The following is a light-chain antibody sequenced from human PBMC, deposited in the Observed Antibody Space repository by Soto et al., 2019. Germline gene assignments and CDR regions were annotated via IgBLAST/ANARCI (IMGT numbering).Light chain of an antibody. V-gene: IGLV2-14*01. CDR2: EVS. J-gene: IGLJ2*01. CDR3: QSYDSILSGVV. Sequence: QSVLTQPASVSGSPGQSIAISCTGTSTDVGGYKYVSWYQQHPGKAPKLMIYEVSNRPSGVSDRFSGAKSGNTASLTISGLQAEDEADYYCQSYDSILSGVVFGGGTKLTVL. CDR1: STDVGGYKY.